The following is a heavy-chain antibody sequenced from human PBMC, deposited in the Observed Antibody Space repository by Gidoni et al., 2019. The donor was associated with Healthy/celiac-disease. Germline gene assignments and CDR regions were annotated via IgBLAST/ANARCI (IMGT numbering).Heavy chain of an antibody. CDR1: GLTFSRYG. CDR2: RWYEGSNK. CDR3: ARERIAAVYYYGMDV. V-gene: IGHV3-33*01. J-gene: IGHJ6*02. Sequence: QLQLVETGGGVVQPGRSLRLSCAPSGLTFSRYGMHGVRQAPGKGLEGVAVRWYEGSNKYYEDSVKGRFTISRDNSKNTLYLQMNSLRAEDTAVYYCARERIAAVYYYGMDVWGQGTTVTVSS. D-gene: IGHD6-13*01.